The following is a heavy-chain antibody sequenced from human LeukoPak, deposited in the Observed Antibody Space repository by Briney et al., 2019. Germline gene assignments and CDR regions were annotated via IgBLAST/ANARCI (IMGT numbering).Heavy chain of an antibody. J-gene: IGHJ4*02. CDR3: AMGDSSGYYSSY. V-gene: IGHV1-69*05. CDR1: GGTFSSYA. D-gene: IGHD3-22*01. CDR2: IIPIFGTA. Sequence: SVKVSCKASGGTFSSYAISWLRQAPGQGLEWMGRIIPIFGTANYAQKFQGRVTMTTDESTSTAYMELSSLRSEDTAVYYCAMGDSSGYYSSYWGQGTLVTVSS.